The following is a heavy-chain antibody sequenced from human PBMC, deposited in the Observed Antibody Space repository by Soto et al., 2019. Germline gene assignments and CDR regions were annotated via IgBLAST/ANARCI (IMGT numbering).Heavy chain of an antibody. V-gene: IGHV3-21*01. Sequence: GGSLRLSCAASGFTFSVYSMSWVRQAPGKRLEWVSVVSSRSGYIYYADSVKGRCTISRDNAKNSLYLHMSSLRAEDTAVYYCASRGGNYSNTSYPGWFDPWALRTLVPVSS. CDR3: ASRGGNYSNTSYPGWFDP. J-gene: IGHJ5*02. D-gene: IGHD2-2*01. CDR2: VSSRSGYI. CDR1: GFTFSVYS.